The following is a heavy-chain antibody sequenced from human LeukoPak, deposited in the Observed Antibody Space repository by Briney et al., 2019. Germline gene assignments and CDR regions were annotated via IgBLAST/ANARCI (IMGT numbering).Heavy chain of an antibody. V-gene: IGHV3-30-3*01. CDR2: ISYDGSNK. Sequence: GGSLRLSCAASGFTFSSYAMHWVRQAPGKGLEWVAVISYDGSNKYYADSVKGRFTISRDNSKNTLYLQMNSLRAEDTAVYYCARSGDSSGWYSFDYWGQGTLVTVSS. CDR1: GFTFSSYA. D-gene: IGHD6-19*01. CDR3: ARSGDSSGWYSFDY. J-gene: IGHJ4*02.